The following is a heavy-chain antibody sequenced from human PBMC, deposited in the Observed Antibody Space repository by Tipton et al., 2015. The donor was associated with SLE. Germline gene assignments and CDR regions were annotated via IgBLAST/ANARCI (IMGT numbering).Heavy chain of an antibody. D-gene: IGHD3-16*01. CDR3: ARERGERYTSRIDL. CDR1: GGSISRTSHY. J-gene: IGHJ5*02. CDR2: INHSRGT. Sequence: TLSLTCSVSGGSISRTSHYWWAWIRQPPGGGLEWIGKINHSRGTNYNPSLKSRVTISVDTSKNQFSLKLSSVTAADTAVYYCARERGERYTSRIDLWGQGTLVTVSS. V-gene: IGHV4-39*07.